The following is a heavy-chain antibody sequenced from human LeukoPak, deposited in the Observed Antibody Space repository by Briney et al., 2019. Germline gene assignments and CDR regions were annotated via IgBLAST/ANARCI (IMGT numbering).Heavy chain of an antibody. CDR2: IYYSGST. CDR3: VRGGRDFVLY. V-gene: IGHV4-59*08. J-gene: IGHJ4*02. D-gene: IGHD2-8*01. CDR1: GGSISAYY. Sequence: PSETLSLTCTVSGGSISAYYWSWIGQPPGKGREGRGYIYYSGSTNYNPSLKSRGTISVATSKNQFSLKLSSVTAADTAVYYCVRGGRDFVLYWGQGTLVTVSS.